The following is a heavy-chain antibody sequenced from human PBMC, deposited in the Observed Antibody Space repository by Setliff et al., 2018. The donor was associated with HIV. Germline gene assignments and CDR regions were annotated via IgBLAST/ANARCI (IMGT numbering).Heavy chain of an antibody. CDR2: INPSGST. Sequence: PSETLSLTCAVYGGSFSDYSWNWIRQPPGKGLEWIGEINPSGSTNYNPSVKSRLTISVDTSKNQFSLKLTSLPAADTAVYYCARVPIYYYYYMDVWGKGTTVTAP. CDR3: ARVPIYYYYYMDV. V-gene: IGHV4-34*01. CDR1: GGSFSDYS. J-gene: IGHJ6*03.